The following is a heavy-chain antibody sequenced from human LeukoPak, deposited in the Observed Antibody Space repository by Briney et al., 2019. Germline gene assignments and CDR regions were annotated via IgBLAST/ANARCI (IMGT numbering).Heavy chain of an antibody. Sequence: GGSLRLSCSASGFTFSSHAVNWVRQAPGKGLEWVANMNRDGSEKNYVDSIKGRFTISRDNAANSLYLQMNSLRVEDTAVYYCARDGGIIRFGGQDVWGQGTTVIVS. D-gene: IGHD3-16*01. CDR1: GFTFSSHA. V-gene: IGHV3-7*01. J-gene: IGHJ6*02. CDR3: ARDGGIIRFGGQDV. CDR2: MNRDGSEK.